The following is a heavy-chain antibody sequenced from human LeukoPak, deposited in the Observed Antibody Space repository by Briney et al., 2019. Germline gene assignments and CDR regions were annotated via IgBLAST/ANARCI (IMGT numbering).Heavy chain of an antibody. V-gene: IGHV3-21*01. Sequence: PGGSLRLSCAASGFTFSTHSMYWVRQTPGKGLEWVSSISASSNFIHYAESVRGRFTISRDNAKNSLYLQMNSLGAQDTAVYYCARPATGYCSSAGCHWDSWGQGTLVTVSS. CDR2: ISASSNFI. D-gene: IGHD2-2*01. J-gene: IGHJ4*02. CDR1: GFTFSTHS. CDR3: ARPATGYCSSAGCHWDS.